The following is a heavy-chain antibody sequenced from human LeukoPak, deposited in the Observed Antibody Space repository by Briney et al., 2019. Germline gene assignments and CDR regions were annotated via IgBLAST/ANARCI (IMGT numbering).Heavy chain of an antibody. D-gene: IGHD4-17*01. CDR3: ARAGPFAGSTVTSYYFDC. CDR2: INHSGST. V-gene: IGHV4-30-2*01. J-gene: IGHJ4*02. CDR1: GGSISSGGYS. Sequence: SQTLSLTCAVSGGSISSGGYSWSWIRQPPGKGLEWIGYINHSGSTNYNPSLKSRVTISVDTSKNQFSLKLSSVTAADTAVYYCARAGPFAGSTVTSYYFDCWGQGTLVTVSS.